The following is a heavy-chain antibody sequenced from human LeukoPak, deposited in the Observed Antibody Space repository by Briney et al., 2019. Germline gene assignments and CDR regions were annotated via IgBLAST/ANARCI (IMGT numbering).Heavy chain of an antibody. J-gene: IGHJ5*02. CDR3: AREPSYLAEPSHTHWFDP. CDR1: GYTFTSYG. D-gene: IGHD6-13*01. V-gene: IGHV1-18*01. Sequence: ASVKVSCKASGYTFTSYGISWVRQAPGQGLEWMGWISAYNGNTNYAQKLQGRVTMTTDTSTSTAYMELRSLRSDDTAVYYCAREPSYLAEPSHTHWFDPWGEASLVTAPS. CDR2: ISAYNGNT.